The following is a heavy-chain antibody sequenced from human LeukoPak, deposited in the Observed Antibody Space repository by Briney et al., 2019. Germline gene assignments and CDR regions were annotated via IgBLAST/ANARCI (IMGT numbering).Heavy chain of an antibody. CDR2: ISGSGGST. Sequence: GGSLRLSCGASGFTFSSYAMSWVRQAPGKGLEWVSAISGSGGSTYYADSVKGRFTISRDNSKNTVYLQMNSLRGDDTAVYYCAKRGATTVITSYFDYWGRGTLVTVSS. CDR3: AKRGATTVITSYFDY. J-gene: IGHJ4*02. CDR1: GFTFSSYA. D-gene: IGHD4-11*01. V-gene: IGHV3-23*01.